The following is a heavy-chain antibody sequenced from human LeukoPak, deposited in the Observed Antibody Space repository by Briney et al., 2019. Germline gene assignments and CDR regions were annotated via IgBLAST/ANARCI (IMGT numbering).Heavy chain of an antibody. Sequence: XWXRQXPXKGLEWIRYIYYSRSTYYHPSLKSRVTISVDTSKNQFSLKLSSVTAADTAVYYCARMVGALDAFDIWGQGTMVTVSS. V-gene: IGHV4-31*02. J-gene: IGHJ3*02. CDR3: ARMVGALDAFDI. CDR2: IYYSRST. D-gene: IGHD1-26*01.